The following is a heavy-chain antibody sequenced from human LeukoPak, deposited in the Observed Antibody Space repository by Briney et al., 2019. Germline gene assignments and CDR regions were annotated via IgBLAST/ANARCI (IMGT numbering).Heavy chain of an antibody. CDR2: IIPIFGTA. Sequence: AASVTVSCKASGGTFSSYAISWVRQAPGQGLEWMGGIIPIFGTANYAQKFQGRVTITADESTSTAYMELSSLRSEDTAVYYCAAYGSGRSYYYYYMDVWGKGTTVTVSS. J-gene: IGHJ6*03. D-gene: IGHD3-10*01. CDR3: AAYGSGRSYYYYYMDV. V-gene: IGHV1-69*13. CDR1: GGTFSSYA.